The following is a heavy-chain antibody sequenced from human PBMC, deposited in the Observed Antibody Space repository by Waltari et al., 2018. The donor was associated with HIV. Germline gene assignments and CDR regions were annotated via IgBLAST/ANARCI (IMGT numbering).Heavy chain of an antibody. J-gene: IGHJ5*02. D-gene: IGHD1-1*01. CDR1: GGSLSSYY. CDR2: IYYSGST. CDR3: ARGGRNWFDP. Sequence: QVQLQESGPGLVKPSETLSLTCPVSGGSLSSYYWRWIRQPPGKGLEWIGYIYYSGSTNYNPSLKSRVTISVDTSKNQFSLKLSSVTAADTAVYYCARGGRNWFDPWGQGTLVTVSS. V-gene: IGHV4-59*01.